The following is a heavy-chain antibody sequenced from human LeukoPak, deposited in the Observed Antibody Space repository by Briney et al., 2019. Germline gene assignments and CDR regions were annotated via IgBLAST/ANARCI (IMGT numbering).Heavy chain of an antibody. CDR2: ISGSGGST. D-gene: IGHD6-13*01. Sequence: GGSLRLSCAASGFTFSSYGMSWVRQAPGKGLEWVSAISGSGGSTYYADSVKGRFTISRDNSKNTLYLQMNSLRAEDTAVYYCAKILSSSWYWRWGAFDIWGQGTMVTVSS. J-gene: IGHJ3*02. V-gene: IGHV3-23*01. CDR3: AKILSSSWYWRWGAFDI. CDR1: GFTFSSYG.